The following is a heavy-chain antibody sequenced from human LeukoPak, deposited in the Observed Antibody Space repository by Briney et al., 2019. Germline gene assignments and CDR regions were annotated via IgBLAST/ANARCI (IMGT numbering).Heavy chain of an antibody. D-gene: IGHD6-19*01. Sequence: PSETLSLTCSVSGYFISSGFYWGWIRQPPGKGLEWIGSIHHSGNTYYNPSLKSRVTISVDTSKNQFSLKLSSVTAADTAVYYCARGPIGAVAGPLRFDPWGQGTLVTVSS. J-gene: IGHJ5*02. CDR2: IHHSGNT. CDR1: GYFISSGFY. V-gene: IGHV4-38-2*02. CDR3: ARGPIGAVAGPLRFDP.